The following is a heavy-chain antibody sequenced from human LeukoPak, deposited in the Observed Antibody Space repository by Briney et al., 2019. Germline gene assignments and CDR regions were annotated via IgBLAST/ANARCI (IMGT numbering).Heavy chain of an antibody. CDR3: ARDRSYDFWSGYTFDY. J-gene: IGHJ4*02. CDR2: IKQDGSEK. V-gene: IGHV3-7*01. D-gene: IGHD3-3*01. CDR1: GFTFSSYW. Sequence: GGSLRLSCAASGFTFSSYWMSWVRQAPGKGQEWVANIKQDGSEKYYVDSVKGRFTISRDNAKNSLYLQMNSLRAEDTAVYYCARDRSYDFWSGYTFDYWGQGTLVTVSS.